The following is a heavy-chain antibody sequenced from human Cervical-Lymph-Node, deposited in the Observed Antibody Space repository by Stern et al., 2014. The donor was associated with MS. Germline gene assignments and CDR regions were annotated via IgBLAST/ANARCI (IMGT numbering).Heavy chain of an antibody. J-gene: IGHJ4*02. D-gene: IGHD2-2*01. CDR1: GFTFDEYE. CDR3: VRGLQLVRYFDS. Sequence: EVQLLEPGGGVARPGGSLRLSWTVYGFTFDEYEMNWVRKAPGKGLEWVSQINWNCDRAGYSDSVMGRFTISRDNANNSLFLQMDRLRVDDTALYVCVRGLQLVRYFDSWGQVAQFPVSS. CDR2: INWNCDRA. V-gene: IGHV3-20*01.